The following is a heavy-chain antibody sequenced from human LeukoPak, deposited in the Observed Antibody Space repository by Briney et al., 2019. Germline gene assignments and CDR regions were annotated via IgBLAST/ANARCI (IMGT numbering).Heavy chain of an antibody. CDR2: ISGSGGST. D-gene: IGHD6-13*01. CDR1: GFTFSYYG. J-gene: IGHJ4*02. Sequence: PGGSLRLSCAASGFTFSYYGINWVRQAPEKGLEWVSAISGSGGSTYYADSVKGRFTISRDNSKNTLYLQMNSLRAEDTAVYYCATQFIAAAGTGNYWGQGTLVTVSS. CDR3: ATQFIAAAGTGNY. V-gene: IGHV3-23*01.